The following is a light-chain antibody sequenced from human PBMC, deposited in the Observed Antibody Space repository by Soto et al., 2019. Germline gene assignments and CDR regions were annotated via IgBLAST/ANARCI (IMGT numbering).Light chain of an antibody. Sequence: IQMTQSPSTLSASVGDRVTITCRASQSSSWLAWYQQKPGKAPKLLIYQASSLQSGVPSRFSGSGSGTEFTLTISSLQPDDFATYYCQSGVTFGGGTKVEIK. V-gene: IGKV1-5*03. CDR3: QSGVT. CDR2: QAS. J-gene: IGKJ4*01. CDR1: QSSSW.